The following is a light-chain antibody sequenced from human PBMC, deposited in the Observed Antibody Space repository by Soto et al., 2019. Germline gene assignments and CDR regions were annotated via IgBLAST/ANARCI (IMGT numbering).Light chain of an antibody. J-gene: IGKJ5*01. CDR3: QQYNNWPPIT. CDR2: DAS. CDR1: QTVSGSQ. Sequence: EIVMTQSPATLSVSPGDRATLFCRASQTVSGSQLAWYQQRPGQPPRLLIFDASTRATGIPARFSGSGSGTEFTLTISSLQSEDFAVYYCQQYNNWPPITFGQGTRLEIK. V-gene: IGKV3-15*01.